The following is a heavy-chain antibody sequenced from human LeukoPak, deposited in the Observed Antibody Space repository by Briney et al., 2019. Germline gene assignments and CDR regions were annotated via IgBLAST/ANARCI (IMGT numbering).Heavy chain of an antibody. CDR2: INPNSGGT. J-gene: IGHJ3*02. CDR1: GYTFTGYY. D-gene: IGHD3-10*01. Sequence: ASVKVSCKASGYTFTGYYMHWVRQAPGQGLEWMGWINPNSGGTNYAQKFQGRVTMTRDTSIGTAYMELSRLRSDDTAVYYCARATAFLLWFGELMGAFDIRGQGTMVTVSS. CDR3: ARATAFLLWFGELMGAFDI. V-gene: IGHV1-2*02.